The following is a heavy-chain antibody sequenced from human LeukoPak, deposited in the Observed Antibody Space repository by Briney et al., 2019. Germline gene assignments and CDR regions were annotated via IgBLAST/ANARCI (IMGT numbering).Heavy chain of an antibody. CDR2: TYYRSKWYN. CDR3: ARGGHFEY. D-gene: IGHD6-25*01. Sequence: SLTLSLTCAISGDSVSSDSSAWNWFRQSPSRGLEWLGRTYYRSKWYNDYAVSVKSRITINPDTSKNQFSLQLNSVTPEDTAVYYCARGGHFEYWGQGTLVTVSS. V-gene: IGHV6-1*01. CDR1: GDSVSSDSSA. J-gene: IGHJ4*02.